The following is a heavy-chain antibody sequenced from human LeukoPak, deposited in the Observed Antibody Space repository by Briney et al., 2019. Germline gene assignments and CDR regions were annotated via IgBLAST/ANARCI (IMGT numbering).Heavy chain of an antibody. CDR3: ARSIVVVPAAVSPWFDP. J-gene: IGHJ5*02. CDR1: GGSISGYY. Sequence: PSETLSLTCTVSGGSISGYYWNWIRQPPGKGLEWLGYIYPSGNSDYNPSLKSRVSISVAPSKKQISLRLSSVTAADTAVYYCARSIVVVPAAVSPWFDPWGQGTLVTVSS. D-gene: IGHD2-2*01. V-gene: IGHV4-4*09. CDR2: IYPSGNS.